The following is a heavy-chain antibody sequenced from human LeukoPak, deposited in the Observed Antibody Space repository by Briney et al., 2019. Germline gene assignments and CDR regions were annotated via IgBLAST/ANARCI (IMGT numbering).Heavy chain of an antibody. CDR2: IYYSGST. Sequence: SETLSLTCTVSGDSISSYYWSWIRQPPGKGLEWIGYIYYSGSTNYNPSLKSRVTISVDTSKNQFSLKLSSVTAADTAVYYCARDYGDYGFDYWGQGTLVTVSS. CDR1: GDSISSYY. J-gene: IGHJ4*02. V-gene: IGHV4-59*01. D-gene: IGHD4-17*01. CDR3: ARDYGDYGFDY.